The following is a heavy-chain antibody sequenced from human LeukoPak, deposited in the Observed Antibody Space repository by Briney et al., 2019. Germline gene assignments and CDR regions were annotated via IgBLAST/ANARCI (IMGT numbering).Heavy chain of an antibody. D-gene: IGHD2-15*01. Sequence: GGSLRLSCAASGFTFSSYGMHWVRQAPGKGLEWVAFIRSDGSNKYYADSVKGRFTISRDSSKNTLFLQMNRLRPEDAAVYYCAKAPVTTCRGAFCYPFDYWGLGTLVTVSS. CDR3: AKAPVTTCRGAFCYPFDY. CDR2: IRSDGSNK. J-gene: IGHJ4*02. V-gene: IGHV3-30*02. CDR1: GFTFSSYG.